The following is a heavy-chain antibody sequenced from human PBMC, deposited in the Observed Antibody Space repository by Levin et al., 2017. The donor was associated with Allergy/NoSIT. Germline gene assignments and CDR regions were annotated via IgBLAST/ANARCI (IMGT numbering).Heavy chain of an antibody. CDR2: IYPSDSDT. CDR1: GYSFTSYW. CDR3: ARHWVPAARATIMDV. Sequence: GESLKISCQGSGYSFTSYWIVWVRQMPGKGLEWMGIIYPSDSDTRYSPSFQGQVTISADKSISTAYLQWSSLKASDPAIYYCARHWVPAARATIMDVWGQGTTVTVSS. V-gene: IGHV5-51*01. J-gene: IGHJ6*02. D-gene: IGHD2-2*01.